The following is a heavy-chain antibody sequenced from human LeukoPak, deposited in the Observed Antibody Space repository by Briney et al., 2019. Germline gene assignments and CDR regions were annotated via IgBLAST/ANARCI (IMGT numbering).Heavy chain of an antibody. D-gene: IGHD6-13*01. V-gene: IGHV3-23*01. CDR2: LGSTGST. CDR3: ATVRSASAWYLFDH. CDR1: GFTFDNYA. Sequence: GGSLRLSCAASGFTFDNYAMSWVRQAPGKGLEWVSSLGSTGSTYYIDSVKGRFSISRDYSQNTLYLEMNSLRAEDTATYFCATVRSASAWYLFDHWGRGTLAAVSS. J-gene: IGHJ4*02.